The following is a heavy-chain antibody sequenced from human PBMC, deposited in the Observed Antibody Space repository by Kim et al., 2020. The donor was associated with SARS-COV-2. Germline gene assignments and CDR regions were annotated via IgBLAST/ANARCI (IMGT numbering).Heavy chain of an antibody. V-gene: IGHV3-21*01. CDR2: ISSSSSYI. J-gene: IGHJ2*01. CDR3: ARDGDSGYDYYWYFDL. CDR1: GFTFSSYS. D-gene: IGHD5-12*01. Sequence: GGSLRLSCAASGFTFSSYSMNWVRQAPGKGLEWVSSISSSSSYIYYADSVKGRFTISRDNAKNSLYLQMNSLRAEDTAVYYCARDGDSGYDYYWYFDLWGRGTLVTVSS.